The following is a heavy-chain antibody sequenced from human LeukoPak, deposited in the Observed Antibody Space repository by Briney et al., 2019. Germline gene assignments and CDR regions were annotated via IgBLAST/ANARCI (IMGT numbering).Heavy chain of an antibody. D-gene: IGHD3-3*01. CDR2: IKQDGSEK. V-gene: IGHV3-7*01. Sequence: PGGSPRLSCAASGFTFSSYWMSWVRQAPGKGLEWVANIKQDGSEKYYVDSVKGRFTISRDNAKNSLYLQMNSLRAEDTAVYYCARLSALGYDFWSGYHGYYFDYWGQGTLVTVSS. CDR1: GFTFSSYW. CDR3: ARLSALGYDFWSGYHGYYFDY. J-gene: IGHJ4*02.